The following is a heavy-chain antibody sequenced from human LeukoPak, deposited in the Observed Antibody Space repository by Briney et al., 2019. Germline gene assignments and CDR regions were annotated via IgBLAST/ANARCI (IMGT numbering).Heavy chain of an antibody. Sequence: QAGTSLRLSCAASGFTFSSYAMHWVRQAPGKGLEWVAVISYDGSNKYYADSVEGRFSISRDNSKNTLYLQMNSLRAEDTAVYYCARDIVEGKKWLAHFDYWGQGTLVTVSS. CDR3: ARDIVEGKKWLAHFDY. D-gene: IGHD6-19*01. J-gene: IGHJ4*02. CDR2: ISYDGSNK. CDR1: GFTFSSYA. V-gene: IGHV3-30-3*01.